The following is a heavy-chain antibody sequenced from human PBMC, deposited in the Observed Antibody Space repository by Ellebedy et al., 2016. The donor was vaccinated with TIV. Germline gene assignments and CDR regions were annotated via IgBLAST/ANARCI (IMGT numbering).Heavy chain of an antibody. D-gene: IGHD3-22*01. Sequence: ASVKVSCXASGDTFTNFDINWVRQAAGQGLEWMGWMNPHGNTGYAQKFLGRVTLSRDTSISTAYMELSSLRSEDTAVYYCARFYGRSGYYGDLDHWGQGTEVTVSS. CDR1: GDTFTNFD. J-gene: IGHJ4*02. CDR2: MNPHGNT. CDR3: ARFYGRSGYYGDLDH. V-gene: IGHV1-8*02.